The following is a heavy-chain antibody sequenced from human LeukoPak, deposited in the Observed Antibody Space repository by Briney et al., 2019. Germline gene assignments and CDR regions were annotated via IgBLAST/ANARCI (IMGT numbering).Heavy chain of an antibody. J-gene: IGHJ4*02. CDR2: ILYVGSNK. CDR3: ARENTAMVIFDY. Sequence: AGRSLRLSCAASGFTFSSYAMHWVRQAPGKGLEWVAVILYVGSNKYYADSVKGRFTISRDNSKNTLYLQMNSLRAEDTAVYYCARENTAMVIFDYWGQGTLVTVSS. D-gene: IGHD5-18*01. V-gene: IGHV3-30*04. CDR1: GFTFSSYA.